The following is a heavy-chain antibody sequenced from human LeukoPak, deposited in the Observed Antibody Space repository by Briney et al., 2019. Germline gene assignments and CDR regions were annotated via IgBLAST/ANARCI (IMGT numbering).Heavy chain of an antibody. CDR1: GYTFTGYH. V-gene: IGHV1-2*02. Sequence: GASVTVSCKASGYTFTGYHIHWVRQAPGQGLEWMGWIKPNSGGTNYAQNFQGRVTMTRDTSISTAYMELSRLRSDDTAFYYCARDGGAGGVFDYWGQGTLVTVSS. CDR2: IKPNSGGT. D-gene: IGHD2-15*01. CDR3: ARDGGAGGVFDY. J-gene: IGHJ4*02.